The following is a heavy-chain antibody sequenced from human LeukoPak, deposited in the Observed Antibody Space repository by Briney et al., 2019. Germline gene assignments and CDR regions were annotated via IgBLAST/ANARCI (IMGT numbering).Heavy chain of an antibody. V-gene: IGHV1-24*01. CDR3: ATEGAVAGPFDY. J-gene: IGHJ4*02. Sequence: GASVKVSCKVSGYTLTELSMHWVRQAPGKGLEWVGGFDPEDGETIYAQKFQGRVTMTEDTSTDTAYMELSSLRSEDTAVYYCATEGAVAGPFDYWGQGTLVTVSS. CDR1: GYTLTELS. CDR2: FDPEDGET. D-gene: IGHD6-19*01.